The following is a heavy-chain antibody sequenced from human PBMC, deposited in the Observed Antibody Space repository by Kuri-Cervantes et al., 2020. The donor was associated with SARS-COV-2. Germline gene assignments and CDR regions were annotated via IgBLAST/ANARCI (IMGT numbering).Heavy chain of an antibody. J-gene: IGHJ2*01. CDR3: ARVREADYDFWSGYAYWYFDL. Sequence: ASVKVSCKASGCTFTSYGISWVRQAPGQGLEWMGWISAYNGNTNYAQKLQGRVTMTTDTSTSTAYMELRSLRSEDTAVYYCARVREADYDFWSGYAYWYFDLWGRGTLVTVSS. V-gene: IGHV1-18*01. CDR1: GCTFTSYG. CDR2: ISAYNGNT. D-gene: IGHD3-3*01.